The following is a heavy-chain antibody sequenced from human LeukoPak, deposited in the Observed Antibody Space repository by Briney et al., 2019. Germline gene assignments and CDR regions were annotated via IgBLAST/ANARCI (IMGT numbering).Heavy chain of an antibody. Sequence: GRSLRLSCAASGFTFSSYAMSWVRQAPGKGLEWVSAISGSGGSTYYADSVKGRFTISRDNSKTTLYLHMNSLRVEDTAVYYCARSNGWYLDYWGQGTLVTVSS. V-gene: IGHV3-23*01. CDR1: GFTFSSYA. CDR2: ISGSGGST. D-gene: IGHD6-19*01. J-gene: IGHJ4*02. CDR3: ARSNGWYLDY.